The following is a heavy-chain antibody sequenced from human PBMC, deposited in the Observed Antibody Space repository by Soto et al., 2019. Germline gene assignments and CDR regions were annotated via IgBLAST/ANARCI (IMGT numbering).Heavy chain of an antibody. CDR2: MNQDGSEK. V-gene: IGHV3-7*05. CDR1: GFSFRNYW. J-gene: IGHJ4*02. CDR3: ARGYYGSGSYFMLDY. D-gene: IGHD3-10*01. Sequence: GGSLRLSWAASGFSFRNYWMSWVRQATGKGLEWVASMNQDGSEKHYVGSVEGRFTVSRDNAKNSLFLQMNSLRAEDTAVYYCARGYYGSGSYFMLDYWGQGTLVTVSS.